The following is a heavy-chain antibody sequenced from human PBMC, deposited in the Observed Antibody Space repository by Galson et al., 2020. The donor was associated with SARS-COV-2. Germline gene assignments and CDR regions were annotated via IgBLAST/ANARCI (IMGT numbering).Heavy chain of an antibody. D-gene: IGHD3-10*01. CDR2: ISSSGENI. V-gene: IGHV3-21*01. J-gene: IGHJ6*02. CDR3: ARIWHYYGSKDCYYGLDV. CDR1: GFTFSDYS. Sequence: GGPLSLSCAVSGFTFSDYSMNWVRQAPGKGLEWVQAISSSGENIYYADSVRGRFTTSRDSARKSVFLQLSSLRVEDTAVYYCARIWHYYGSKDCYYGLDVWCQGTTVTVSS.